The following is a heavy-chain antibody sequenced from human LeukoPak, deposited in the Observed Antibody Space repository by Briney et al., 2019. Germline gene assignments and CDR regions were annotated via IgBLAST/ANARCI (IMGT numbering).Heavy chain of an antibody. J-gene: IGHJ4*02. CDR1: GFTFSSYS. CDR2: ISSSSSYI. D-gene: IGHD1-26*01. Sequence: GGSLRLSCAASGFTFSSYSMNWVRQAPGKGLEWVSSISSSSSYIYYADSVKGRLTISRDNAKNSLYLQMNSLRAEDTAVYYCARDVSSGSYYWGFDYWGQGTLVTVSS. V-gene: IGHV3-21*01. CDR3: ARDVSSGSYYWGFDY.